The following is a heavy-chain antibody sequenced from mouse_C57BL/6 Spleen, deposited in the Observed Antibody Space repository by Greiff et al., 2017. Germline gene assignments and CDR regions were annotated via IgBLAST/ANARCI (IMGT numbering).Heavy chain of an antibody. V-gene: IGHV1-18*01. D-gene: IGHD2-5*01. CDR3: ARVVTRYYYAMDY. CDR2: INPNNGGT. CDR1: GYTFTDYN. Sequence: EVKLQESGPELVKPGASVKIPCKASGYTFTDYNMDWVKQSHGKSLEWIGDINPNNGGTIYNQKFKGKATLTVDKSSSTAYMELRSLTSEDTAVYYCARVVTRYYYAMDYWGQGTSVTVSS. J-gene: IGHJ4*01.